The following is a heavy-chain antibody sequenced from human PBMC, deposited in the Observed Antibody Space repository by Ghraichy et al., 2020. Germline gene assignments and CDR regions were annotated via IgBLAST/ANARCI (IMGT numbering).Heavy chain of an antibody. D-gene: IGHD3-10*01. Sequence: GGSLRLSCAASGFTFSSYAMSWVRQPPRKGLEWVSGISGSGGTTYYADSVKGRFTISRDKSKNTLYLQMSGLRAEDTAVYYCAKEHYYGSGSYRYYYGLDVWGQGTTVTVS. CDR1: GFTFSSYA. CDR2: ISGSGGTT. CDR3: AKEHYYGSGSYRYYYGLDV. J-gene: IGHJ6*02. V-gene: IGHV3-23*01.